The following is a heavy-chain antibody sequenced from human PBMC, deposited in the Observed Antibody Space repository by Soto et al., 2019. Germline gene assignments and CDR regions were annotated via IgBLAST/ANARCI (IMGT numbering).Heavy chain of an antibody. CDR1: GGSISSSSYY. J-gene: IGHJ4*02. D-gene: IGHD2-15*01. Sequence: QLQLQESGPGLVKPSETLSLTCTVSGGSISSSSYYWGWIRQPPGKGLEWIGSIYYSGSTYYNPSLNSRVPISVDTSKNQCSLKRSPVTAADTAVYYCARHTPAISISDHWGQGTLVTVSS. CDR2: IYYSGST. V-gene: IGHV4-39*01. CDR3: ARHTPAISISDH.